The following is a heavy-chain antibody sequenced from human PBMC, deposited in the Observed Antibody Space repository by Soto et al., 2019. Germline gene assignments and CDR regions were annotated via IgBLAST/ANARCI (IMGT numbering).Heavy chain of an antibody. V-gene: IGHV6-1*01. J-gene: IGHJ6*03. CDR2: TYYRSKWYI. CDR3: ARGSWDDVTGHYYMDV. CDR1: GDSVSSNSAA. Sequence: PSQTLSLTCDISGDSVSSNSAAWNWIRQTPSRGLEWLGRTYYRSKWYINYAVSVKSRITVNPDTSKNPFSLQLNSVTPEDTAVYYCARGSWDDVTGHYYMDVWGQGTMVTVSS. D-gene: IGHD1-1*01.